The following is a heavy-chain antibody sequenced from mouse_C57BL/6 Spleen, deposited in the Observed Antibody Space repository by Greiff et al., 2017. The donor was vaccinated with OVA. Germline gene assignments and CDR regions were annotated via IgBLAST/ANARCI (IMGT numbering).Heavy chain of an antibody. D-gene: IGHD1-1*01. Sequence: PGQVLEWIGETDPSDSYTNYNQKSMGKSTLTVDKSSSPAYMQLSSLTSEDSAVYYCARGLTAVVGASYYYAMDYWGQGTSVTVSS. J-gene: IGHJ4*01. CDR2: TDPSDSYT. V-gene: IGHV1-69*01. CDR3: ARGLTAVVGASYYYAMDY.